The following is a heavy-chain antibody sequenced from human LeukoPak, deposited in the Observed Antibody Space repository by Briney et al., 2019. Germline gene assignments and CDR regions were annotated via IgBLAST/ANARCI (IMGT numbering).Heavy chain of an antibody. J-gene: IGHJ4*02. CDR3: TTDLGTYYHGSQRLIPIDY. D-gene: IGHD3-10*01. V-gene: IGHV3-15*01. Sequence: GGSLRLSCVDSGFTFTNAWMSWVRQAPGKGLEWIGRIKSKTDGETTNYAEPVRGRFTISRDDSKSAVYLQMNSLKTEDTAVYYCTTDLGTYYHGSQRLIPIDYWGQGTLVTVSS. CDR2: IKSKTDGETT. CDR1: GFTFTNAW.